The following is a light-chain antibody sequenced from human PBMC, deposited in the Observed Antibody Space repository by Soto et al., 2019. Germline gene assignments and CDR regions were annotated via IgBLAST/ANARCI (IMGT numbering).Light chain of an antibody. V-gene: IGKV1-5*01. Sequence: DIQMTQSPSTLSASVGDRVTITCRASQSINSWLAWYQQKPGKAPKVLIYAASNLESGVPSRFSGSGSRTEFTLAISSLQREDFATYYCQQSHITQYSFGQGTTVEIK. CDR3: QQSHITQYS. J-gene: IGKJ2*03. CDR1: QSINSW. CDR2: AAS.